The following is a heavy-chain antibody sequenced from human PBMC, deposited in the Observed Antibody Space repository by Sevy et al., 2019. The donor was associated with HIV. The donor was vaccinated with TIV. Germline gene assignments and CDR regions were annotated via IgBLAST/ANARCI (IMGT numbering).Heavy chain of an antibody. D-gene: IGHD2-21*02. CDR2: ISSSSSTI. CDR1: GFTFSSYS. Sequence: GGSLRLSFAASGFTFSSYSMNWVRQAPGKGLEWVSYISSSSSTIYYADSVKGRFTISRDNAKNSLYLQMNSLRAEDTAVYYCARTPREGRDGNYYFDYWGQGTLVTVSS. V-gene: IGHV3-48*01. J-gene: IGHJ4*02. CDR3: ARTPREGRDGNYYFDY.